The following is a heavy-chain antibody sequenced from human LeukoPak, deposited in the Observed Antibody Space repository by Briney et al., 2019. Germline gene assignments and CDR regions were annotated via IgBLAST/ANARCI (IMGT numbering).Heavy chain of an antibody. CDR1: GFTFSSYA. D-gene: IGHD3-3*01. CDR3: ARPLRINCGMDV. Sequence: QPGRSLRLSCAASGFTFSSYAMHWVRQAPGKGLEWVAVISYDGSNKYYADSVKGRFTISRDNSKNTMYLQMNSLRAEDTAVYYCARPLRINCGMDVWGQGTTVTVSS. V-gene: IGHV3-30*14. CDR2: ISYDGSNK. J-gene: IGHJ6*02.